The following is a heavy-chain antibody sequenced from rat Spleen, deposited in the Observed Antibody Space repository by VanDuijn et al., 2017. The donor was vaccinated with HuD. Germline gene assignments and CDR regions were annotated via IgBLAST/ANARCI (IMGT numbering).Heavy chain of an antibody. Sequence: EVQLVESDGGLVQPGRSLKLSCAASGFTFSDYYMAWVRQAPTKGLEWVATILYDDTNTYYRDSVKGRFTISRTNAESTLYLQMGSLRSEDTATYYCARHPQLGAYWYFDFWGPGTVVTVSS. CDR1: GFTFSDYY. J-gene: IGHJ1*01. D-gene: IGHD5-1*01. CDR3: ARHPQLGAYWYFDF. CDR2: ILYDDTNT. V-gene: IGHV5-17*01.